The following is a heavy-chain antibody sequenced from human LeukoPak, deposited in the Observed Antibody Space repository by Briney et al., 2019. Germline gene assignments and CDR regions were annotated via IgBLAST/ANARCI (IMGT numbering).Heavy chain of an antibody. J-gene: IGHJ6*03. V-gene: IGHV7-4-1*02. D-gene: IGHD6-13*01. CDR1: GYTFTSYA. CDR2: INTNTGNP. Sequence: ASVKVSCKASGYTFTSYAMNWVRQAPGQGLEWMGWINTNTGNPTYAQGFTGRFVFSLDTSVSTAYLQISSLKAEDTAVYYCAREIAAAENYYYMDVWGKGTTVTVSS. CDR3: AREIAAAENYYYMDV.